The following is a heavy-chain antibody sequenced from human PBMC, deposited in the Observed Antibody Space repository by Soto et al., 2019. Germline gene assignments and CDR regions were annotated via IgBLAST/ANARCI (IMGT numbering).Heavy chain of an antibody. Sequence: EVQLVESGGGLIQPGGSLRLSCAASGFTVSSNYMSWVRQAPGKGLEWVSVIYSGGSTYYADSVKGRFTISRDNSKNTLYLQMNSLRAEEPAVYYCARNYDSTAGGAFDIWGQGTMVTVSS. J-gene: IGHJ3*02. CDR1: GFTVSSNY. V-gene: IGHV3-53*01. D-gene: IGHD3-22*01. CDR3: ARNYDSTAGGAFDI. CDR2: IYSGGST.